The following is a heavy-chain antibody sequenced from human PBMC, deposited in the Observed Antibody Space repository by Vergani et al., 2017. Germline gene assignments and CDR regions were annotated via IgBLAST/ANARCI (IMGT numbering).Heavy chain of an antibody. CDR3: ARGPGYCSSTSCSYYYYYMDV. D-gene: IGHD2-2*01. CDR1: GGSISSGGYY. J-gene: IGHJ6*03. Sequence: QVQLQESGPGLVKPSQTLSLTCTVSGGSISSGGYYWSWIRQHPGKGLELIGYIYYSGSTYYNPSLKSRVTISVDTSKNQFSLKLSSVTAADTAVYYCARGPGYCSSTSCSYYYYYMDVWGKGTTVTVSS. CDR2: IYYSGST. V-gene: IGHV4-31*03.